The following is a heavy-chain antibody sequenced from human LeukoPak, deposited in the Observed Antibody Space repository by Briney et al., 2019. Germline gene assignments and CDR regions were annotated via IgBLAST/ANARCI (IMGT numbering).Heavy chain of an antibody. CDR1: GFTLSDHY. D-gene: IGHD5-18*01. Sequence: AGGSLRLFCAASGFTLSDHYMDWVRQAPGKGLEWVGCTRNKSTSYTTTYAASEKGRFTISRNDSQSSIYLQINSLKTEDTAVYYCARGGTHTSGYSYLRAWGQGTLVTVSS. CDR3: ARGGTHTSGYSYLRA. CDR2: TRNKSTSYTT. J-gene: IGHJ4*02. V-gene: IGHV3-72*01.